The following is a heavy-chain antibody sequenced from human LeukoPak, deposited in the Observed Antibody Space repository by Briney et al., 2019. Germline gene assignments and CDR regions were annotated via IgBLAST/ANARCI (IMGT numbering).Heavy chain of an antibody. CDR1: GGTFSSYA. V-gene: IGHV1-46*01. J-gene: IGHJ6*03. D-gene: IGHD3-10*01. Sequence: EASVKVSCKASGGTFSSYAISWVRQAPGQGLEWMGIINPSGGSTSYAQKFQGRVTMTRDTSTSTAYMELSSLRSEDTAVYYCARDRTGSYYYYYMDVWGKGTTVTVSS. CDR3: ARDRTGSYYYYYMDV. CDR2: INPSGGST.